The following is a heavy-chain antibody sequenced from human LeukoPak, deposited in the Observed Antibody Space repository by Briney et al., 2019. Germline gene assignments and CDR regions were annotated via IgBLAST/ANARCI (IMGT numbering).Heavy chain of an antibody. Sequence: ASVKVSCKVSGYTXTELSMHWVRQAPGKGLEWMGGFDPEDGETIYAQKFQGRVTMTEDTSTDTAYMELSSLRSEDTAVYYCATHTTTGLWFDPWGQGTLVTVSS. CDR2: FDPEDGET. D-gene: IGHD1-26*01. V-gene: IGHV1-24*01. J-gene: IGHJ5*02. CDR1: GYTXTELS. CDR3: ATHTTTGLWFDP.